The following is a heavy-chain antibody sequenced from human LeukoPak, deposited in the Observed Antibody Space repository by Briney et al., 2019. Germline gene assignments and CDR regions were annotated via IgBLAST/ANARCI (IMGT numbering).Heavy chain of an antibody. V-gene: IGHV1-18*04. CDR2: ISAYNGNT. Sequence: ASVKVSCKASGYTFTGYYMHWVRQAPGQGLEWMGWISAYNGNTNYAQKLQGKVTMTTDTSTSTAYMELRSLRSDDTAVYYCARPISSSPMFDPWGQGTLVTVSS. CDR1: GYTFTGYY. CDR3: ARPISSSPMFDP. J-gene: IGHJ5*02. D-gene: IGHD6-13*01.